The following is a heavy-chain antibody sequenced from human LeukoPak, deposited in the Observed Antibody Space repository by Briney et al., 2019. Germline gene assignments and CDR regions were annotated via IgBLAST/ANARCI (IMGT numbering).Heavy chain of an antibody. D-gene: IGHD6-6*01. CDR3: AREGASSSLAFDI. CDR1: GFTFSSYA. J-gene: IGHJ3*02. Sequence: GGSLRLSCAASGFTFSSYAMSWVRQAPGKGLEWVSAFSGSGGGTYYADSVKGRSTISRDNAKNTLYLQMNSLRAEDTAVYYCAREGASSSLAFDIWGQGTMVTVSS. V-gene: IGHV3-23*01. CDR2: FSGSGGGT.